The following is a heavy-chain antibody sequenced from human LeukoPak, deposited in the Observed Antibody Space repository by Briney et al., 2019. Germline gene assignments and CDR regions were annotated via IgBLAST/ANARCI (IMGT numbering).Heavy chain of an antibody. CDR3: ARDFIGGSSWP. CDR2: IYYSGST. J-gene: IGHJ4*02. Sequence: SETLSLTCTVSGGSISSYYWSWIQQPPGKGLEWIGYIYYSGSTNYNPSLKSRVTISVDTSKNQFSLKLSSVTAADTAVYYCARDFIGGSSWPWGQGTLVTVSS. CDR1: GGSISSYY. D-gene: IGHD6-13*01. V-gene: IGHV4-59*01.